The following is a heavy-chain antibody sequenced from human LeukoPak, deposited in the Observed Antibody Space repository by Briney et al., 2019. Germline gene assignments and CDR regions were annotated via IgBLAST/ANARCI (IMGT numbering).Heavy chain of an antibody. CDR2: ISSSGSTI. V-gene: IGHV3-11*01. J-gene: IGHJ5*02. CDR1: GFTVSGNY. Sequence: KTGGSLRLSCTASGFTVSGNYMTWVRQAPGKGLEWVSYISSSGSTIYYADSVKGRFTISRDNAKNSLYLQMNSLRAEDTAVYYCARAGVATTHNWFDPWGQGTLVTVSS. CDR3: ARAGVATTHNWFDP. D-gene: IGHD5-12*01.